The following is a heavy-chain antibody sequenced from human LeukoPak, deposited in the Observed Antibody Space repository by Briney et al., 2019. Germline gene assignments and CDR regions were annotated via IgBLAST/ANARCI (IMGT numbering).Heavy chain of an antibody. J-gene: IGHJ4*02. CDR1: GFTFSNYG. CDR2: IRYDGSNK. CDR3: AKDRLPYCGGDCYFRLDY. V-gene: IGHV3-30*02. Sequence: GGSLRLSCAASGFTFSNYGMHCVRQAPGKGLEWVAFIRYDGSNKYYADSVKGRLTISRDNSKNTPHLQMNSLRAEDTALYYCAKDRLPYCGGDCYFRLDYWGQGTLVTVSS. D-gene: IGHD2-21*01.